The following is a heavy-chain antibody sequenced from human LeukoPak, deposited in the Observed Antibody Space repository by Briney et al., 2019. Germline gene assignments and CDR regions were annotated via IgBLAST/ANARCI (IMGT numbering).Heavy chain of an antibody. CDR1: GFTIRSYE. CDR2: ISDVGTTQ. D-gene: IGHD2-21*02. J-gene: IGHJ3*02. CDR3: ARDRSKVTAYDDALDI. Sequence: GGSLRLSCAASGFTIRSYELNWVRQAPGKGLEWVSYISDVGTTQHYADSVKGRFIISRDNAKNSLYLQMNSLTTEDTAVYYCARDRSKVTAYDDALDIWGQGTMVIVSS. V-gene: IGHV3-48*03.